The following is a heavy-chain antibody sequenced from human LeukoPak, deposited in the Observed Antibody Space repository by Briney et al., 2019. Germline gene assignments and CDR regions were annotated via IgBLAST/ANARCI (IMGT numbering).Heavy chain of an antibody. CDR3: ARGYCSSTICFQYFRH. CDR2: IYYSGST. Sequence: SETLSLTRTVSSDSISRSYWSWIRQPPRKGLEWIGYIYYSGSTNYNPSLKSRVAISVDTSKNQFSLKLNSVTAADTAVYYCARGYCSSTICFQYFRHWGQGTLVTVSS. CDR1: SDSISRSY. V-gene: IGHV4-59*01. D-gene: IGHD2-2*01. J-gene: IGHJ1*01.